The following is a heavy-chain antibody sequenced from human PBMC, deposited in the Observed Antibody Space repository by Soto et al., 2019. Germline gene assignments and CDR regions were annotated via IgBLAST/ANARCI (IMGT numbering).Heavy chain of an antibody. D-gene: IGHD2-15*01. Sequence: ASVKVSCKASGYTFTSYDINWVRQATGQGLEWMGWMNPNSGNTGYAQKFQGRVTMTRNTSISTAYMELSSLRSEDTAVYYCARGFEGVVVAATQSSDYYYYMDFWGKGTTVTVSS. J-gene: IGHJ6*03. CDR1: GYTFTSYD. V-gene: IGHV1-8*01. CDR3: ARGFEGVVVAATQSSDYYYYMDF. CDR2: MNPNSGNT.